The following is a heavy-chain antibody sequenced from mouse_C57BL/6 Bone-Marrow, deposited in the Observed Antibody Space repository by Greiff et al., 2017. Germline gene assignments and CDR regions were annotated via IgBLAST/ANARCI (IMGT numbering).Heavy chain of an antibody. CDR2: IYPTSGRT. CDR3: ARSGPLGRSFDY. J-gene: IGHJ2*01. D-gene: IGHD4-1*01. CDR1: GYTFTSYW. Sequence: QVQLQQPGAELVKPGASVKMSCKASGYTFTSYWITWVKQRPGQGLEWIGDIYPTSGRTNDNEKFKSKAILTVDTSSTTAYMQLSSLTSEDSAVFYCARSGPLGRSFDYWGQGTTLTVSS. V-gene: IGHV1-55*01.